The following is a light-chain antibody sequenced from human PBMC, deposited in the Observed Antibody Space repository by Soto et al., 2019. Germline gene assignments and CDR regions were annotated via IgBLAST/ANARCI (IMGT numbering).Light chain of an antibody. J-gene: IGLJ2*01. V-gene: IGLV2-14*01. CDR2: EVR. CDR1: SSDVAAYNY. CDR3: SSYTSSSTLI. Sequence: QSALTQPASVSGSPGQSIIISCTGSSSDVAAYNYVSWYQKHPGKAPKLLLYEVRDRPSGVSSRFSGSKSGNTASLTISGLQADDDADYYCSSYTSSSTLIFGGGTKLTVL.